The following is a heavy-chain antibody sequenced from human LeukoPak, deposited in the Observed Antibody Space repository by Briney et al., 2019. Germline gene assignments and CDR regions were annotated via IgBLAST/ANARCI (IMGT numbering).Heavy chain of an antibody. Sequence: PSETLSLTCTVSGGSISSYYWSWVRQAPGKGLQWVSLISGSGDGAHYADSVKGRFTISRDNSKNTVYLQMTNLRAEDTAVYYCAKGYIQLWWFDYWGQGTLVTVSS. J-gene: IGHJ4*02. V-gene: IGHV3-23*01. CDR3: AKGYIQLWWFDY. CDR1: GGSISSYY. CDR2: ISGSGDGA. D-gene: IGHD2-21*01.